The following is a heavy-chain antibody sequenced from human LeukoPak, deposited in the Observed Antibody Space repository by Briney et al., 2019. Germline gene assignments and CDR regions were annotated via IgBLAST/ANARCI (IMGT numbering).Heavy chain of an antibody. V-gene: IGHV3-20*04. CDR1: GFTFSSYW. CDR3: ARSSGWYSFDY. J-gene: IGHJ4*02. Sequence: GGSLRLSCAASGFTFSSYWMYWVRQAPGKGLVWVSGINWNGGSTDYADSVKGRFTISRDNDKNSLYLQMNSLRAEETALYYCARSSGWYSFDYWGQGTLVTVSS. CDR2: INWNGGST. D-gene: IGHD6-19*01.